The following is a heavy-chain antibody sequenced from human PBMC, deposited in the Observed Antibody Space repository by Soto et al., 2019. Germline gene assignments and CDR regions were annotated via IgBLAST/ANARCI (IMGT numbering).Heavy chain of an antibody. CDR3: ARGALDSSGYYYSSFDY. V-gene: IGHV1-2*04. Sequence: GASVKVSCRASGYTFTGYYMHWVRQAPGQGLEWMGWINPNSGGTNYAQKFQGWVTMTRDTSISTAYMELSRLRSDDTAVYYCARGALDSSGYYYSSFDYWGQGTLVTVSS. J-gene: IGHJ4*02. D-gene: IGHD3-22*01. CDR2: INPNSGGT. CDR1: GYTFTGYY.